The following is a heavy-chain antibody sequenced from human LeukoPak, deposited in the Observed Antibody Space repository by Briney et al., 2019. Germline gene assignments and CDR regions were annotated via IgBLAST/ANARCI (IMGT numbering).Heavy chain of an antibody. J-gene: IGHJ4*02. V-gene: IGHV3-23*01. Sequence: PGGSLRLSCAASGFTFSSYAMSWVRQAPGKGLEWVSAISGSGGSTYYADSVRGRFIISRDNSKNTLYLQMSSLRAEDTAVYYCAKEMTSIITVDYWGQGTLVTVSS. CDR3: AKEMTSIITVDY. CDR1: GFTFSSYA. D-gene: IGHD3-16*01. CDR2: ISGSGGST.